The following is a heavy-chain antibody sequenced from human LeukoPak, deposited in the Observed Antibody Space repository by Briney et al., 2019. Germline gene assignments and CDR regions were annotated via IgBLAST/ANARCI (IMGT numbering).Heavy chain of an antibody. CDR3: AGDTGDTNKFHWAFDI. V-gene: IGHV4-59*01. D-gene: IGHD1-26*01. CDR2: LYYSGST. CDR1: GGSISSYY. Sequence: SETLSLTCTASGGSISSYYWSWIRQPPGKGLDWIGYLYYSGSTNYNPSLKSRVTISVDTCTNQFSLKLRSVTAADTAVYYCAGDTGDTNKFHWAFDIWGQGTMVTVSS. J-gene: IGHJ3*02.